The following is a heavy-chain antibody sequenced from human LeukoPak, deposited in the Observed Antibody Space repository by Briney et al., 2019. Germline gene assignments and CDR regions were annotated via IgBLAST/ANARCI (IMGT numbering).Heavy chain of an antibody. CDR2: LIASGSTT. Sequence: GGSLRLSCAASGFAFSKYAMSWVRQAPGKGLEWVSSLIASGSTTYYADSVKGRFTISRDNSKNTVHLQMNSLRAEDTAVYYCARVMGRYCSSTSCYVDYWGQGTLVTVSS. CDR3: ARVMGRYCSSTSCYVDY. CDR1: GFAFSKYA. J-gene: IGHJ4*02. D-gene: IGHD2-2*01. V-gene: IGHV3-23*01.